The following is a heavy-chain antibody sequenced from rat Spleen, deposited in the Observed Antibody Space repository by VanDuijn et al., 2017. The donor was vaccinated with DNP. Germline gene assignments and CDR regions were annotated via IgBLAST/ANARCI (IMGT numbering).Heavy chain of an antibody. CDR1: GFTFSDYY. J-gene: IGHJ2*01. CDR3: ARGNYPGINTFDY. CDR2: ICYAGSSA. D-gene: IGHD1-4*01. V-gene: IGHV5-22*01. Sequence: EVQLVESGGGLVQPGRSLKLSCAASGFTFSDYYMAWVRQGPKKGLEWVAYICYAGSSAYSGDAVKGRFTISRDNAKSTLYLQMNSLRSEDTATYYCARGNYPGINTFDYWGQGVMVTVSS.